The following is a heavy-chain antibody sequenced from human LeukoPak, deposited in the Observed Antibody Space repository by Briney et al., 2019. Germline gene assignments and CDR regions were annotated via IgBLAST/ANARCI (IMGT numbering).Heavy chain of an antibody. CDR3: ARRGGGYSYGRRNYFDY. V-gene: IGHV4-34*01. D-gene: IGHD5-18*01. J-gene: IGHJ4*02. CDR1: GGSFSGYY. Sequence: SETLSLTCAVYGGSFSGYYWNWIRQPPGKGLEWIGEINHSGSTNYNPSLKSRVTISVDTSKNQFSLKLSSVTAADTAVYYCARRGGGYSYGRRNYFDYWGQGTLVTVSS. CDR2: INHSGST.